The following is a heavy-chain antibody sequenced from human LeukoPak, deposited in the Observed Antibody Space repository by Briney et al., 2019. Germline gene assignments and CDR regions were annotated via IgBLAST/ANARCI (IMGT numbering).Heavy chain of an antibody. J-gene: IGHJ4*02. V-gene: IGHV3-30*02. CDR3: AKDWGVRYFDWNDY. D-gene: IGHD3-9*01. CDR1: GFTFSSYG. CDR2: IRYDGSKK. Sequence: GGSLRLSCAASGFTFSSYGMHWVRQAPGKGLEWVAFIRYDGSKKYYADSVKGRFTISRDNSKNTLYLQMNSLRAEDTAVYYCAKDWGVRYFDWNDYWGQGTLVTVSS.